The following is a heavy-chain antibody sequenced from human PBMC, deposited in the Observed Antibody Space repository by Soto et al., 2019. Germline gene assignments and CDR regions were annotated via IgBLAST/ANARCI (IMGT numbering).Heavy chain of an antibody. D-gene: IGHD2-15*01. CDR3: ASAPVLPGVAAAPYWFDP. V-gene: IGHV4-34*01. Sequence: QVQLQQWGAGLLKPSETLSLTCAVYGGSFSGYYWSWIRQPPGKGLEWLGEINHSGSTNYSPSLKSRFAITVDTSKNQFSRKLSSVTAAATAVYYCASAPVLPGVAAAPYWFDPWGQGTLVTVSS. CDR2: INHSGST. CDR1: GGSFSGYY. J-gene: IGHJ5*02.